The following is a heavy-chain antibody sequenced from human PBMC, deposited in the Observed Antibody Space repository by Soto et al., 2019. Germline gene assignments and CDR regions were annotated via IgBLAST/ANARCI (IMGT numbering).Heavy chain of an antibody. Sequence: QVQLQESGPGLVKPSETLSLTCTVSGGSISSYYWSWIRQPPGKGLEWIGYIYYSGGTNYNPSLKSRVTISVDTSKNQFSLKLSSVTAADTAVYYCARRWGAAFDYWGQGTLVTVSS. V-gene: IGHV4-59*08. J-gene: IGHJ4*02. CDR3: ARRWGAAFDY. CDR2: IYYSGGT. CDR1: GGSISSYY. D-gene: IGHD1-26*01.